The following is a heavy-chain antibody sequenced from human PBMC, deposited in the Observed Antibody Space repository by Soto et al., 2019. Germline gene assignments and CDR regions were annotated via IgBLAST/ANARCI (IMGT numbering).Heavy chain of an antibody. CDR3: ARHPPAYDSSRYGFDY. V-gene: IGHV5-10-1*01. J-gene: IGHJ4*02. CDR2: IDPSDSYT. CDR1: GYSFTSYW. D-gene: IGHD3-22*01. Sequence: GESLKISCKGSGYSFTSYWISWVCQMPGKGLEWMGRIDPSDSYTNYSPSFQGHVTISADKSISTAYLQWSSLKASDTAMYYCARHPPAYDSSRYGFDYWGQGTLVTVSS.